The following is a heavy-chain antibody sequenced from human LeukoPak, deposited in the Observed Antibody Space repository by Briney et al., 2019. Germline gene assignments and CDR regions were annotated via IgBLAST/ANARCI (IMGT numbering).Heavy chain of an antibody. Sequence: ASVKVSCKASGYTFTGYYMHWVRQAPGQGLEWMGWINPISGGTNYAQKFQGRVTMTRDTSISTAYMELSRLRSDDTAVYYCAREGVGGIGFDYWGQGTLVTVSS. CDR1: GYTFTGYY. V-gene: IGHV1-2*02. CDR2: INPISGGT. J-gene: IGHJ4*02. CDR3: AREGVGGIGFDY. D-gene: IGHD3-10*01.